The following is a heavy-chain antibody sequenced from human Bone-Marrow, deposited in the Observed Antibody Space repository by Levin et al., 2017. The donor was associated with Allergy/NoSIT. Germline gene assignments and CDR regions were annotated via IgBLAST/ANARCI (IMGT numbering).Heavy chain of an antibody. V-gene: IGHV3-7*04. CDR2: IKLDGSEK. CDR1: GFTFSNYW. Sequence: GESLKISCAASGFTFSNYWMSWVRQAPGKGLEWVAKIKLDGSEKYYVDSVKGRFTISRDNAKNSLYLQMNSLRAEDTAAYFCARGQYQLLWGQGTLVTVSS. D-gene: IGHD2-2*01. J-gene: IGHJ4*02. CDR3: ARGQYQLL.